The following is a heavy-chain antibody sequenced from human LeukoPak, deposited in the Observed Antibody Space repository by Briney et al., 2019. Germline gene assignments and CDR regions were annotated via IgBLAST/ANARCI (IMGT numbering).Heavy chain of an antibody. D-gene: IGHD3-22*01. Sequence: ASVTVSCKASGGTFSSYAISWVRQAPGQGLEWMGRIIPILGIANYAQKFQGRVTITADKSTSTAYMELSSLRSEDTAVYYCARDKYYYDSSGYYHGYYWGQGTLVTVSS. J-gene: IGHJ4*02. CDR3: ARDKYYYDSSGYYHGYY. CDR2: IIPILGIA. V-gene: IGHV1-69*04. CDR1: GGTFSSYA.